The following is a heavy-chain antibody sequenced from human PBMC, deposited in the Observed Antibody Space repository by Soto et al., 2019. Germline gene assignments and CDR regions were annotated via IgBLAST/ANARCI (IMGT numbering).Heavy chain of an antibody. Sequence: GGSLRLSCAASGFTFSSYAMSWVRQAPGKGLEWVSAISGSGGSTYYADSVKGRFTISRDNSKNTLYLQMNSLRAEDTAVYYCAKHPYYYDSSGYWTVYYFDYWGQGTLVTVSS. J-gene: IGHJ4*02. CDR1: GFTFSSYA. V-gene: IGHV3-23*01. D-gene: IGHD3-22*01. CDR3: AKHPYYYDSSGYWTVYYFDY. CDR2: ISGSGGST.